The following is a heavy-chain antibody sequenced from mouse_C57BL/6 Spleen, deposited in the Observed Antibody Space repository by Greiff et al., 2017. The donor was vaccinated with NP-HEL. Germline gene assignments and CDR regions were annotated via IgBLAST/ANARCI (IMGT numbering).Heavy chain of an antibody. V-gene: IGHV3-6*01. CDR1: GYSITSGYY. D-gene: IGHD1-1*01. CDR3: ARPYGSNESWYFDV. J-gene: IGHJ1*03. Sequence: EVQLQQSGPGLVKPSQSLSLTCSVTGYSITSGYYWNWIRQFPGNKLEWMGYISYDGSNNYNPSLKNRISITRDTSKNQFFLKLNSVTTEDTATYYCARPYGSNESWYFDVWGTGTTVTVSS. CDR2: ISYDGSN.